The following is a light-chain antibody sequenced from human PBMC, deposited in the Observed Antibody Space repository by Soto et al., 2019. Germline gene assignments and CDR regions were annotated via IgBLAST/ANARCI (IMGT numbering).Light chain of an antibody. CDR2: EVT. CDR3: GSFTSRFTFV. V-gene: IGLV2-14*01. Sequence: QSVLTQPASVSGSPGQSIAISCTGTRSDVGTYNYASWYQQHPGKAPKLMISEVTNRPSGVSDRFSGSKSGNTASLTISGLQAEDEADYYCGSFTSRFTFVFGTGTKVTVL. J-gene: IGLJ1*01. CDR1: RSDVGTYNY.